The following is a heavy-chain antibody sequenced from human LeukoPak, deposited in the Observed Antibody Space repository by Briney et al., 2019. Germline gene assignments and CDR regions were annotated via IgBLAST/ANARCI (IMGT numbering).Heavy chain of an antibody. J-gene: IGHJ6*03. CDR1: GGSISSYY. V-gene: IGHV4-59*12. CDR3: ARAPSPPPIRYCSSTSCPRDNYYYYYMEV. CDR2: VYYTGST. D-gene: IGHD2-2*01. Sequence: SETLSLTCTVSGGSISSYYWSWVRQPPGKGLEWIGLVYYTGSTNYNQSLKSRVSISVDTSKNQFSLKLSSVTAADTAVYYCARAPSPPPIRYCSSTSCPRDNYYYYYMEVCGKRATGTISS.